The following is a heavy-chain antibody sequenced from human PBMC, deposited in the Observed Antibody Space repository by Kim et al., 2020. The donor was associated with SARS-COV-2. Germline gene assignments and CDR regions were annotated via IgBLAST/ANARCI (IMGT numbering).Heavy chain of an antibody. V-gene: IGHV3-30*18. CDR3: AKGAGNYFDY. CDR1: GFTFSSYG. Sequence: GGSLRLSCAASGFTFSSYGMHWVRQAPGKGLEWVAGISCDGSNKYYADSVKGRSTITSDNSKTTLYLQMNSLRAEDTAVYYCAKGAGNYFDYWGQGTLVTVSS. CDR2: ISCDGSNK. J-gene: IGHJ4*02. D-gene: IGHD3-10*01.